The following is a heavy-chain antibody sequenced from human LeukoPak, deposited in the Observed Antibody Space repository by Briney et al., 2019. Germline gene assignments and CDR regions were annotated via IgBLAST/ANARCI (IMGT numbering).Heavy chain of an antibody. CDR3: ARVRGSAFDI. J-gene: IGHJ3*02. CDR1: GFTFSSYS. Sequence: GGSLRLSCAASGFTFSSYSMNWVRQAPGKGLEWVSSISSSSSYIYYADSVKGRITISRDNAKNSLYLQMNSLRAEDTAVYYCARVRGSAFDIWGQGTMVTVSS. CDR2: ISSSSSYI. D-gene: IGHD3-16*01. V-gene: IGHV3-21*01.